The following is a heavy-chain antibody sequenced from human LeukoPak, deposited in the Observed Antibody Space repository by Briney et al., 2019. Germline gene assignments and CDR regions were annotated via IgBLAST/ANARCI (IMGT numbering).Heavy chain of an antibody. CDR3: ARWGRDLDAFDI. V-gene: IGHV3-66*01. J-gene: IGHJ3*02. CDR1: EFTVSSNY. CDR2: IYSGGST. D-gene: IGHD3-16*01. Sequence: GGSLRLSCAASEFTVSSNYMSWVRQAPGKGLEWVSVIYSGGSTYYADSVKGRFTISRDNSKNTLYLQMNSLRAEDTAVYYCARWGRDLDAFDIWGQGTMVTVSS.